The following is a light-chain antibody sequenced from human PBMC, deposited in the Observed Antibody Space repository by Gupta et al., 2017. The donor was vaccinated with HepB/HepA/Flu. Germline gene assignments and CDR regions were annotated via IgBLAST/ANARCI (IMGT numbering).Light chain of an antibody. Sequence: QAGLTQPPSVSKGLRQTATPTCTGNSNNVGNQGAAWLQQHQGHPPKLLSYRNNNRPSGISERLSASRSGNTASLTITGLQPEDEADYYCSAWDSSLNAVVFGGGTKLTVL. CDR2: RNN. V-gene: IGLV10-54*01. CDR3: SAWDSSLNAVV. J-gene: IGLJ2*01. CDR1: SNNVGNQG.